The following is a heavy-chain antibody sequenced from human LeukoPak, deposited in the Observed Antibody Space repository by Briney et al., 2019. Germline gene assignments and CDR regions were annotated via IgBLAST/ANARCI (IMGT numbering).Heavy chain of an antibody. CDR2: IWYDGSNK. V-gene: IGHV3-33*01. Sequence: GGSLRLSCAASGFTFSSYGMHWVRQAPGKGLEWVAVIWYDGSNKYYADSVKGRFTISRDNSKNTLYLQMNSLRAEDTAVYYCARDRFPQGWFDPWGQGTLVTVSS. CDR1: GFTFSSYG. J-gene: IGHJ5*02. CDR3: ARDRFPQGWFDP.